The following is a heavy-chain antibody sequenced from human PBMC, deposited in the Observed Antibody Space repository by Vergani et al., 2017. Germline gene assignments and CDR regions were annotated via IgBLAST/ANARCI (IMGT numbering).Heavy chain of an antibody. V-gene: IGHV4-39*01. CDR3: ASHSQCGGDCYEVGY. CDR1: GGSISSSSYY. Sequence: QLQLQESGPGLVKPSETLSLTCTVSGGSISSSSYYWGWIRQPPGKGLEWIGSIYYSGSTYYNPSLKSRVTISVDTSKNQFSLKLSSVTAADTAVYYCASHSQCGGDCYEVGYWGQGTLVTVSS. CDR2: IYYSGST. D-gene: IGHD2-21*02. J-gene: IGHJ4*02.